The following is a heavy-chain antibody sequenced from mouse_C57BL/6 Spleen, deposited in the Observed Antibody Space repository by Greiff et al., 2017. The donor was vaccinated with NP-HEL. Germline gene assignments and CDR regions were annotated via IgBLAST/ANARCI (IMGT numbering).Heavy chain of an antibody. Sequence: EVKLEESGGDLVKPGGSLKLSCAASGFTFSSYGMSWVRQTPDKRLEWVATISSGGSYTYYPDSVKGRFTISRDNAKNTLYLQMSSLKSEDTAMYYCARGDYDENFDYWGQGTTLTVSS. J-gene: IGHJ2*01. D-gene: IGHD2-4*01. CDR3: ARGDYDENFDY. CDR1: GFTFSSYG. CDR2: ISSGGSYT. V-gene: IGHV5-6*02.